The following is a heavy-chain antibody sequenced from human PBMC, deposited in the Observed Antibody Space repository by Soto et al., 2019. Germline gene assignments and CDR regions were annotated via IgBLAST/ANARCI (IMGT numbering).Heavy chain of an antibody. Sequence: GGSLRLSCAASGFTFSSYAMSWVRQAPGKGLEWVSAISGSGGSTYYADSVKGRFTISRDNSKNTLYLQMNSLRAEDTAVYYCAKDLSSVSPYYDFWSGYPYYYGMDVWGQGTTVTVS. CDR2: ISGSGGST. J-gene: IGHJ6*02. CDR1: GFTFSSYA. V-gene: IGHV3-23*01. D-gene: IGHD3-3*01. CDR3: AKDLSSVSPYYDFWSGYPYYYGMDV.